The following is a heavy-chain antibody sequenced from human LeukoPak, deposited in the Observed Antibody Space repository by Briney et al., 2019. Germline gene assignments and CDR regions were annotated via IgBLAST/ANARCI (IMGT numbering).Heavy chain of an antibody. Sequence: PGGSLRLSCAASGFTFTSYTMDWVRQAPGKGLEWVSSISSSSSYIYYADSVKGRFTISRDNAKNSLYLQMNSLRAEDAAVYYCARGGSGWYEGYNWFDPWGQGTLVTVS. V-gene: IGHV3-21*01. J-gene: IGHJ5*02. CDR1: GFTFTSYT. CDR2: ISSSSSYI. CDR3: ARGGSGWYEGYNWFDP. D-gene: IGHD6-19*01.